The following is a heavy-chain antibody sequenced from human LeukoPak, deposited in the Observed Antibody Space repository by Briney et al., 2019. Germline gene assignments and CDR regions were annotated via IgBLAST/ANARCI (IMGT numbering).Heavy chain of an antibody. CDR2: IRYDGSNK. CDR3: AKDPLGVPSHFDY. J-gene: IGHJ4*02. CDR1: AFAFSIHG. V-gene: IGHV3-30*02. D-gene: IGHD3-10*01. Sequence: GRSMRPSCAAYAFAFSIHGTHWDSQVPGNGREWVAFIRYDGSNKYYADSVKGRFTISRDNSKNTLYLQMNSLRAEDTAVYYCAKDPLGVPSHFDYWGQGTLVTVSS.